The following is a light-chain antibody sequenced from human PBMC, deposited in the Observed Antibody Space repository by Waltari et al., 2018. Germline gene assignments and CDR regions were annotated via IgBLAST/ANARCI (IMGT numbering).Light chain of an antibody. V-gene: IGKV3-15*01. CDR3: QQYNRWPPIT. Sequence: EVVMTQSPAPLSVSPGERATLSCRASQSVTTNLAWYQQKPGQAPRLLIYEASTRATGVAARFRGSGSGTEFTLTISSLQSEDSAVYYCQQYNRWPPITFGQGTRLEIK. J-gene: IGKJ5*01. CDR1: QSVTTN. CDR2: EAS.